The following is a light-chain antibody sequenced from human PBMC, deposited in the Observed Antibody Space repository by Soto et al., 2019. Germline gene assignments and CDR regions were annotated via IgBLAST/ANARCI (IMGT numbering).Light chain of an antibody. J-gene: IGLJ2*01. CDR2: ANS. CDR1: SSNIGAGYD. V-gene: IGLV1-40*01. Sequence: QSVLTQPASVSGAPGQRVTISCTGSSSNIGAGYDVHWYQHLPGTAPKLLIYANSSRPSGVPDRFSGSKSGTSASLAITGLQAEDEADYYCQSYDSSLSGHVVFGGGTQLTVL. CDR3: QSYDSSLSGHVV.